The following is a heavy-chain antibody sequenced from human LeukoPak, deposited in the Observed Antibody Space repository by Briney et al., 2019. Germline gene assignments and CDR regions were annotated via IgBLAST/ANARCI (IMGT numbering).Heavy chain of an antibody. CDR3: AKARGYGSGYFEY. CDR1: GYSISSGYC. D-gene: IGHD3-10*01. J-gene: IGHJ4*02. V-gene: IGHV4-38-2*02. CDR2: VYRTGNA. Sequence: PSETLSLTCSVSGYSISSGYCWGWIRQPPGKGLEWIGVVYRTGNAYYNPSLKSRVTISIDTSKNQFSLNLTSVTAADTAVYFCAKARGYGSGYFEYWGQGILVPVSS.